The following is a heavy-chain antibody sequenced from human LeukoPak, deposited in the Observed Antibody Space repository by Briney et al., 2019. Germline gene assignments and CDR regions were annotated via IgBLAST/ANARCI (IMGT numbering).Heavy chain of an antibody. CDR1: GIAVSGNY. D-gene: IGHD1-26*01. V-gene: IGHV3-53*01. CDR3: AIAQTWDGLFES. J-gene: IGHJ4*02. CDR2: ISISTNT. Sequence: GGSLRLSCAASGIAVSGNYMSWVRQTPGKGLEWVSFISISTNTFYADSVRGRFTISRDTSKNTLLLQMNSLRDEDSAIYYCAIAQTWDGLFESWGQGTLVTVSS.